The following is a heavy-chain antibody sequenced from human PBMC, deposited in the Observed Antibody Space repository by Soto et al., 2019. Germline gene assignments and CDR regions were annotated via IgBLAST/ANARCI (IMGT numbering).Heavy chain of an antibody. CDR3: ARLDYGDYGDPYYFDY. Sequence: PSETLSLTCTVSGGSISSYYWSWIRQPPGKGLEWIGYIYYSGSTNYSPSLKSRVTISVDTSKNQFSLKLSSVTAADTAVYYCARLDYGDYGDPYYFDYWGQGTLVTVSS. V-gene: IGHV4-59*01. D-gene: IGHD4-17*01. CDR1: GGSISSYY. J-gene: IGHJ4*02. CDR2: IYYSGST.